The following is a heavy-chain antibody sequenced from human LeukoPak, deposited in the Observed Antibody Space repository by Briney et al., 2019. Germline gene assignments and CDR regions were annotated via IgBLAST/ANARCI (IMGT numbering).Heavy chain of an antibody. Sequence: GASVKVSCKASGYTFTGYYMHWVRQAPGQGLEWMGWINPNSGGTNYAQKLQGRVTMTTDTSTSTAYMELRSLRSDDTAVYYCARGPITMVRGAPDYWGQGTLVTVSS. CDR1: GYTFTGYY. J-gene: IGHJ4*02. V-gene: IGHV1-2*02. D-gene: IGHD3-10*01. CDR2: INPNSGGT. CDR3: ARGPITMVRGAPDY.